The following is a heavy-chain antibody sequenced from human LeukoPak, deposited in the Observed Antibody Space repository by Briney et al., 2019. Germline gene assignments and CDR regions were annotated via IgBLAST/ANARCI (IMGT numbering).Heavy chain of an antibody. CDR2: IRYDGSNK. V-gene: IGHV3-30*02. CDR1: GFTFSSYC. CDR3: AKDRSYAGDY. D-gene: IGHD2-2*01. Sequence: HAGGSLRLSCAASGFTFSSYCMHWVRQAPGKGLEWVAFIRYDGSNKYYAGSVKGRFTISRDNSKNTLYLQMNSLRAEDTAVYYCAKDRSYAGDYWGQGTLVTVSS. J-gene: IGHJ4*02.